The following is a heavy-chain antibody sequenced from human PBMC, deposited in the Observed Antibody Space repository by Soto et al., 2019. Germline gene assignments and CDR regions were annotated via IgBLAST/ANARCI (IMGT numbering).Heavy chain of an antibody. D-gene: IGHD2-15*01. CDR1: GYFFASFS. Sequence: QVQLVQSGAEVKKPGASVKVSCKASGYFFASFSMHWVRQAPGQGLEWMGLINPSVGSTSYAQQFQGRVTMNRDTSTSTVYMALRMLRSEDTAVYFCARESAGRDDFATSGDFYYWGQGALVTVSS. J-gene: IGHJ4*02. V-gene: IGHV1-46*01. CDR3: ARESAGRDDFATSGDFYY. CDR2: INPSVGST.